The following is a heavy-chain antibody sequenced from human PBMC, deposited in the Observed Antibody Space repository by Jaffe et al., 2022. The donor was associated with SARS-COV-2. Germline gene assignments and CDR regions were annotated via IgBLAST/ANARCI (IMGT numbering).Heavy chain of an antibody. CDR1: GFTFSSYW. CDR2: INSDGSST. V-gene: IGHV3-74*01. CDR3: ARAPYQLLLGIWFDP. D-gene: IGHD2-2*01. Sequence: EVQLVESGGGLVQPGGSLRLSCAASGFTFSSYWMHWVRQAPGKGLVWVSRINSDGSSTSYADSVKGRFTISRDNAKNTLYLQMNSLRAEDTAVYYCARAPYQLLLGIWFDPWGQGTLVTVSS. J-gene: IGHJ5*02.